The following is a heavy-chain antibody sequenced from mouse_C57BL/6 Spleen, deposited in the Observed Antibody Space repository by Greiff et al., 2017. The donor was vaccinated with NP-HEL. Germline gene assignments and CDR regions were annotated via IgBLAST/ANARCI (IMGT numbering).Heavy chain of an antibody. D-gene: IGHD2-1*01. Sequence: VHLVESGPELVKPGASVKISCKASGYAFSSSWMNWVKQRPGKGLEWIGRIYPGDGDTNYNGKFKGKATLTADKSSSTAYMQLSSLTSEDSAVYFCARALIYYGNYDAMDYWGQGTSVTVSS. V-gene: IGHV1-82*01. J-gene: IGHJ4*01. CDR2: IYPGDGDT. CDR3: ARALIYYGNYDAMDY. CDR1: GYAFSSSW.